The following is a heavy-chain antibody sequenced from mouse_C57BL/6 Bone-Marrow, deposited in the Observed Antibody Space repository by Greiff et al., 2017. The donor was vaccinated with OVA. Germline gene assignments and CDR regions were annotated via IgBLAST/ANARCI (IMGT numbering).Heavy chain of an antibody. CDR1: GFSFNTYA. Sequence: EVNVVESGGGLVQPKGSLKLSCAASGFSFNTYAMNWVRQAPGKGLEWVARIRSKSNNYATYYADSVKDRFTISRDDSESMLYLQMNNLKTEDTAMYYCVGGLRRTWFAYWGQGTLVTVSA. J-gene: IGHJ3*01. V-gene: IGHV10-1*01. CDR3: VGGLRRTWFAY. CDR2: IRSKSNNYAT. D-gene: IGHD2-2*01.